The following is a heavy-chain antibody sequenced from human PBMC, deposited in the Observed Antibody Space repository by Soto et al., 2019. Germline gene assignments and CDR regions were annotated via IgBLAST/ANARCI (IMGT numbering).Heavy chain of an antibody. CDR1: GFPFSSYG. Sequence: GGFLRLSCAASGFPFSSYGMHWVRQAPGKGLDWVAVIWYDGSNKDYADSVKGRFTISRDNSKNTLFLQMNHLRVDDTAVYYCASSINWGQGTLVTVSS. J-gene: IGHJ4*02. CDR3: ASSIN. V-gene: IGHV3-33*01. CDR2: IWYDGSNK.